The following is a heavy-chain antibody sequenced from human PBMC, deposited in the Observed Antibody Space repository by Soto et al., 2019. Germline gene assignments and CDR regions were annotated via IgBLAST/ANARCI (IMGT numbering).Heavy chain of an antibody. J-gene: IGHJ5*02. V-gene: IGHV1-3*01. CDR3: GSEGKPLSRELVGWFAP. D-gene: IGHD2-15*01. CDR2: INPANGNT. Sequence: AAVKVSCKASGYTLTTHAIYWVRQAPGQRPEWMGWINPANGNTKYSPKFQDRLRITRDTSANTAYMELRSLQSEDTALYFCGSEGKPLSRELVGWFAPWAPGTLVTLSS. CDR1: GYTLTTHA.